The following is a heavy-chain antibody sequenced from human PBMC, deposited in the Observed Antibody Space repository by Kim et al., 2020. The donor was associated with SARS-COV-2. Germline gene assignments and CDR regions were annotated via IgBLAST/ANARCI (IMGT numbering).Heavy chain of an antibody. D-gene: IGHD3-10*01. CDR3: ASAHYYYGSGSYSTPFDP. V-gene: IGHV1-8*01. CDR1: GYTFTSYD. Sequence: ASVKVSCKASGYTFTSYDINWVRQATGQGLEWMGWMNPNSGNTGYAQKFQGRVTMTRNTSISTAYMELSSLRSEDTAVYYCASAHYYYGSGSYSTPFDPWGQGTLVTVSS. CDR2: MNPNSGNT. J-gene: IGHJ5*02.